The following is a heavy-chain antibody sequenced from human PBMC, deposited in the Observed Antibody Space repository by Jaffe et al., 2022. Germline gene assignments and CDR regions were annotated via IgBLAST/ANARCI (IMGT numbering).Heavy chain of an antibody. CDR1: GFTFSSYG. Sequence: QVQLVESGGGVVQPGGSLRLSCAASGFTFSSYGMHWVRQAPGKGLEWVAFIRYDGSNKYYADSVKGRFTISRDNSKNTLYLQMNSLRAEDTAVYYCAKDTNKSQWLVFSNYMDVWGKGTTVTVSS. J-gene: IGHJ6*03. V-gene: IGHV3-30*02. CDR3: AKDTNKSQWLVFSNYMDV. CDR2: IRYDGSNK. D-gene: IGHD6-19*01.